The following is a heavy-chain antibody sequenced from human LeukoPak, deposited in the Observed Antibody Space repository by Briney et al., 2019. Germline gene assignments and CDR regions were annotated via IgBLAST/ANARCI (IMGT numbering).Heavy chain of an antibody. Sequence: GASLRLSCAASGFTFSSYAMSWVRQAPGKGLEGVSAISGSGGSTYYADSVKGRFTISRDNSKNTLYLQMNSLRAEDTAVYYCAKDKAVVVPAASFDPWGQGTLVTVSS. CDR1: GFTFSSYA. D-gene: IGHD2-2*01. CDR3: AKDKAVVVPAASFDP. CDR2: ISGSGGST. V-gene: IGHV3-23*01. J-gene: IGHJ5*02.